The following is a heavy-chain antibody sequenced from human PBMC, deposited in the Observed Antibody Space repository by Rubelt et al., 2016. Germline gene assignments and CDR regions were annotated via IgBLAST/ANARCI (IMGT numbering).Heavy chain of an antibody. J-gene: IGHJ4*02. D-gene: IGHD6-19*01. V-gene: IGHV4-34*01. CDR2: INHSGST. CDR1: GGSFSGYY. CDR3: ARGRYSSGWYSIGYCDY. Sequence: QVQLQQWGAGLLKPSETLSLTCAVYGGSFSGYYWSWIRQPPGKGLEWIGEINHSGSTNYNPSLKSRVTISVDTPKNQVSLKLSAVTAADTAVYYCARGRYSSGWYSIGYCDYWGQGTLVTVSS.